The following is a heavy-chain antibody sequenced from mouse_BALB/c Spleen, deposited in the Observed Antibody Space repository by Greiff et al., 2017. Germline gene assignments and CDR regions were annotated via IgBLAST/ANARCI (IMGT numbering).Heavy chain of an antibody. CDR1: GFTFSSYY. CDR2: INSNGGST. CDR3: ARLSMVTTYWYFDV. V-gene: IGHV5-6-2*01. Sequence: EVQRVESGGGLVKLGGSLKLSCAASGFTFSSYYMSWVRQTPEKRLELVAAINSNGGSTYYPNTVKGRFTISRDNAKNTLYLQMSSLKSEDTALYYCARLSMVTTYWYFDVWGAGTTVTVSS. D-gene: IGHD2-10*02. J-gene: IGHJ1*01.